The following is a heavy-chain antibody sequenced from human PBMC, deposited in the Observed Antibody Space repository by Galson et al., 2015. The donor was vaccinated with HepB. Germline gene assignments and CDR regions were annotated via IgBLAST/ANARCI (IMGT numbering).Heavy chain of an antibody. J-gene: IGHJ3*02. V-gene: IGHV3-23*01. D-gene: IGHD5-24*01. CDR2: ISGSGGST. Sequence: SLRLSCAASGFTFSSYAMSWVRQAPGKGLEWVSAISGSGGSTYYADSVKGRFTISRDNSKNTLYLQMNSLKASDTAMYYCARHLKRWLQSWDDAFDIWGQGTMVTVSS. CDR3: ARHLKRWLQSWDDAFDI. CDR1: GFTFSSYA.